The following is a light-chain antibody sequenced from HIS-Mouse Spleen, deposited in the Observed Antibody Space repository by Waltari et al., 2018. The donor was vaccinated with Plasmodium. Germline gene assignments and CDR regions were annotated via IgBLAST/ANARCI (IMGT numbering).Light chain of an antibody. CDR2: QDS. CDR3: QAWDSSTVV. J-gene: IGLJ2*01. Sequence: SYELTQPPSVSVSPGQTASITCSGDKLGDKYACWYQQKPGQSPVLVSYQDSKRPSGLPGRFSGSNSGNTATLTISGTQAMDEADYYCQAWDSSTVVFGGGTKLTVL. CDR1: KLGDKY. V-gene: IGLV3-1*01.